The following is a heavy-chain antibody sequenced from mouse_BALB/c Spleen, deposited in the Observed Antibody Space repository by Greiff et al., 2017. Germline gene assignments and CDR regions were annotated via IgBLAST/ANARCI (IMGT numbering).Heavy chain of an antibody. CDR1: GYTFTNYW. Sequence: QVQLKQSGAELVRPGTSVKISCKASGYTFTNYWLGWVKQRPGHGLEWIGDIYPGGGYTNYNEKFKGKATLTADTSSSTAYMQLSSLTSEDSAVYFCAREEITDDDAWFAYWGQGTLVTVSA. CDR2: IYPGGGYT. V-gene: IGHV1-63*02. CDR3: AREEITDDDAWFAY. J-gene: IGHJ3*01. D-gene: IGHD2-4*01.